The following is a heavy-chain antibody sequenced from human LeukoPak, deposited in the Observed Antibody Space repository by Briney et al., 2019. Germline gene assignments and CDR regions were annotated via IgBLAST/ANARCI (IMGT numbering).Heavy chain of an antibody. CDR2: ISGSGGST. CDR3: AKGVGTFDY. CDR1: GSTFSSYA. Sequence: GGSLRLSCVVSGSTFSSYAMSWVRQAPVKGLEWVSAISGSGGSTYYADSVKGRFTISRDNSKNTLYVQMNSLRAEDTAVYYCAKGVGTFDYWGQGTLVTVSS. V-gene: IGHV3-23*01. J-gene: IGHJ4*02. D-gene: IGHD2-21*02.